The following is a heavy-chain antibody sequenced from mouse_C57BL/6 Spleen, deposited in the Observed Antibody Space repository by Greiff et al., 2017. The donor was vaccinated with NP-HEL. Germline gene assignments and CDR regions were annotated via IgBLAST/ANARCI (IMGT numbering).Heavy chain of an antibody. D-gene: IGHD2-4*01. CDR1: GYSITSDY. Sequence: VQLKQSGPGLAKPSQTLSLTCSVTGYSITSDYWNWIRKFPGNKLEYMGYISYSGSTYYNPSLKSRISITRDTSKNQYYLQLNSVTTEDTATYYCARAYDYDAWYFDVWGTGTTVTVSS. J-gene: IGHJ1*03. V-gene: IGHV3-8*01. CDR3: ARAYDYDAWYFDV. CDR2: ISYSGST.